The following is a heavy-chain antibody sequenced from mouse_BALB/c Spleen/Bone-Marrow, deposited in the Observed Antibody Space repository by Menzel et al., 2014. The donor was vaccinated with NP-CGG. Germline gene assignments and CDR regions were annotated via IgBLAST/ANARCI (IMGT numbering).Heavy chain of an antibody. D-gene: IGHD1-1*01. J-gene: IGHJ4*01. V-gene: IGHV14-3*02. CDR1: GFNTKDTY. CDR2: IDPANGNT. CDR3: ARYGGRYYAMDY. Sequence: VQLQQSGAELVKPGASVKLSCTASGFNTKDTYMHWVKQRPEQGLEWIGRIDPANGNTNYDPRFQGKATITADTSSNTAYLQLSSLTSEDTAVYYCARYGGRYYAMDYWGQGTSGTVSS.